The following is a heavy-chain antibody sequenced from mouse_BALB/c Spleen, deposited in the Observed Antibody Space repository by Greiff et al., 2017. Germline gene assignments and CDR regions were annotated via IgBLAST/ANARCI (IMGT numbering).Heavy chain of an antibody. V-gene: IGHV1-18*01. CDR3: ARRAYYGNPYAMDY. CDR1: GYTFTDYN. J-gene: IGHJ4*01. Sequence: EVKLQQSGPELVKPGASVKIPCKASGYTFTDYNMDWVKQSHGKSLEWIGDINPNNGGTIYNQKFKGKATLTVDKSSSTAYMELRSLTSEDTAVYYCARRAYYGNPYAMDYWGQGTSVTVSS. D-gene: IGHD2-10*01. CDR2: INPNNGGT.